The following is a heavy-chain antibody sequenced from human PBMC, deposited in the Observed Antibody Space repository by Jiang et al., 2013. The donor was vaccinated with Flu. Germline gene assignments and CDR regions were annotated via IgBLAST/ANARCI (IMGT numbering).Heavy chain of an antibody. J-gene: IGHJ4*02. CDR1: GSISSYY. CDR3: ARDIWFGDSSLGQ. D-gene: IGHD3-10*01. Sequence: GSISSYYWSWIRQPPGKGLEWIGYIYYSGSTNXNPSLKSRVTISVDTSKNQFSLKLSSVTAADTAVYYCARDIWFGDSSLGQWGQGTLVTVSS. V-gene: IGHV4-59*01. CDR2: IYYSGST.